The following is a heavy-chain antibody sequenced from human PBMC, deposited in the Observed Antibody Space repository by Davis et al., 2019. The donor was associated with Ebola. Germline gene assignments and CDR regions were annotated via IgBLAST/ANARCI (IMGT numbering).Heavy chain of an antibody. CDR3: AIDADYGEYGWFDP. J-gene: IGHJ5*02. D-gene: IGHD4-17*01. CDR1: VITFSSYA. Sequence: GESLKISCTDSVITFSSYAMTWVRQAPGKGLEWVSYISSSSSTIYYADSVKGRFTISRDNSKNTSYLQMNSLRPEDTATYYCAIDADYGEYGWFDPWGQGTLVIVSS. CDR2: ISSSSSTI. V-gene: IGHV3-48*01.